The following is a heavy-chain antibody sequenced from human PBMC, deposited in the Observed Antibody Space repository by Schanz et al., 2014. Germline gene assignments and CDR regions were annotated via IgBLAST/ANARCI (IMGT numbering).Heavy chain of an antibody. J-gene: IGHJ4*02. CDR3: AKHVRSLTGNDY. CDR1: GFTFSDYY. CDR2: MWNDGIKT. D-gene: IGHD3-9*01. V-gene: IGHV3-11*05. Sequence: QVQLVESGGGLVKPGGSLRLSCAASGFTFSDYYMSWIRQAPGKGLEWVAVMWNDGIKTHYADSGKGRFTISRDNSKNTLYLQVNSLRAEDTAVYYCAKHVRSLTGNDYWGQGTLVNVSS.